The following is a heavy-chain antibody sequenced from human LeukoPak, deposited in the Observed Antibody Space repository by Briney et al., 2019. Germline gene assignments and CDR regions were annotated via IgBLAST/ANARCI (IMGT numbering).Heavy chain of an antibody. CDR2: ISSSSSYI. CDR3: ARDRGAPQDYYFDY. Sequence: GGSLRLSCVASGFTFSSYSMNWVRQAPGKGLEWVSSISSSSSYIYYADSVQGRFTISRDNAKNSLYLQMNSLRAEDTAVYYCARDRGAPQDYYFDYWGQGTLVTVSS. V-gene: IGHV3-21*01. CDR1: GFTFSSYS. J-gene: IGHJ4*02.